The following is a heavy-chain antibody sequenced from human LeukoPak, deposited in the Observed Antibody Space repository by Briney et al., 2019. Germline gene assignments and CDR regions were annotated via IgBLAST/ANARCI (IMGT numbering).Heavy chain of an antibody. V-gene: IGHV3-23*01. CDR2: ISGGGGST. J-gene: IGHJ6*02. CDR3: AKDMSDYTNFPDV. Sequence: GGSLRLSCVASGFTFDRHAMCWVRQAPGKGLEWVSTISGGGGSTFYADSVKGRFTIFRVNSKNTLYLQMNSLRAEDTAIYYCAKDMSDYTNFPDVWGQGTTVTVSS. CDR1: GFTFDRHA. D-gene: IGHD4-11*01.